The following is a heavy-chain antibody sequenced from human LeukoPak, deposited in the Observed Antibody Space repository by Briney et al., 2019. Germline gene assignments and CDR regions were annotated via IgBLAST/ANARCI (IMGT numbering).Heavy chain of an antibody. D-gene: IGHD3-22*01. CDR3: ARLQYYYDSNGYYSLYYFDY. J-gene: IGHJ4*02. CDR2: IYYSGST. V-gene: IGHV4-39*01. CDR1: GDSISSSSYY. Sequence: SETLSLTCTVSGDSISSSSYYWGWIRQPPGKGLEWIGKIYYSGSTYYNPSLRSRLTISLDTSKNQFSLTLSSVTAADTAVYYCARLQYYYDSNGYYSLYYFDYWGQGTVVTVS.